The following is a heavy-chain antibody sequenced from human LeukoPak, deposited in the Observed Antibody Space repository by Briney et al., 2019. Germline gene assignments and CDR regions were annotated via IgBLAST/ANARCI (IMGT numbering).Heavy chain of an antibody. CDR2: IQSDGRNK. V-gene: IGHV3-30*02. CDR3: ARTLVVVMYYGMDV. J-gene: IGHJ6*02. CDR1: GFTFSTYG. D-gene: IGHD3-22*01. Sequence: GSLRLSCVVSGFTFSTYGMHWVRHTPGKGLEWVAFIQSDGRNKYHADSVRGRFTISRDNSKNTLYLQMNSLRAEDTAVYYCARTLVVVMYYGMDVWGQGTTVTVSS.